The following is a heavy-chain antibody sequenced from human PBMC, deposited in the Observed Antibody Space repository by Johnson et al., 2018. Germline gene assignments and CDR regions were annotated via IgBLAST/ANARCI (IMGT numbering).Heavy chain of an antibody. V-gene: IGHV3-23*04. D-gene: IGHD3-22*01. Sequence: VQLVQSGGGLVQPGGSLRLSCAASGFTFSSYAMSWVRQAPGKGLEWVSAISGSGGSTYYADSVKGRFTISRDNSKNTLYLQMNSLRAEDTAVYYCAKGEAYYYDSSGYYYAEYFQHWGQGTLVTVSS. CDR3: AKGEAYYYDSSGYYYAEYFQH. CDR2: ISGSGGST. J-gene: IGHJ1*01. CDR1: GFTFSSYA.